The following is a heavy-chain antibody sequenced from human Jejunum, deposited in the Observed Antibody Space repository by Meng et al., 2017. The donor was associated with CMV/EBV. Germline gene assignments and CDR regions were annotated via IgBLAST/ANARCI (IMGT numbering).Heavy chain of an antibody. CDR1: EFTVSNNS. J-gene: IGHJ4*03. D-gene: IGHD6-6*01. CDR3: ARGAGSSSSRRYLDY. Sequence: EVQLVVSGGGLVQPGGSLKLSCASCEFTVSNNSLAWVRQAPGKGLEWVSVIYSGGSTYYGDSVKDRFTISRDTSKNTVYLQMDSLRAEDTAVYYCARGAGSSSSRRYLDYWGQGTLVTVSS. CDR2: IYSGGST. V-gene: IGHV3-66*01.